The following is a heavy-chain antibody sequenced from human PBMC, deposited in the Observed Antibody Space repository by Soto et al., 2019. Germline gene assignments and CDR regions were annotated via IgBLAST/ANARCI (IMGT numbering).Heavy chain of an antibody. CDR2: ISYDGSNK. D-gene: IGHD3-10*01. V-gene: IGHV3-30*18. CDR3: AKGYKWFGELLDYYMDV. J-gene: IGHJ6*03. CDR1: GFTFSSYG. Sequence: PGGSLRLSCAASGFTFSSYGMHWVRQAPGKGLEWVAVISYDGSNKYYADSVKGRFTISRDNSKNTLYLQMNSLRAEDTAVYYCAKGYKWFGELLDYYMDVWGKGTTVTVSS.